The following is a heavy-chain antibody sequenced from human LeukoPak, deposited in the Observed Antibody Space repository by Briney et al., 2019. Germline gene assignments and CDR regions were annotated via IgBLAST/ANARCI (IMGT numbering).Heavy chain of an antibody. CDR1: GYSISSGYY. CDR2: TYHSGST. CDR3: ARPFTGYYYMDV. V-gene: IGHV4-38-2*02. J-gene: IGHJ6*03. Sequence: SETLSLTCSVSGYSISSGYYWGWIRQSPGKGLEWIGSTYHSGSTYYNPSLKSRVTISVDMSKNQFSLKLSSVTAADTAVYYCARPFTGYYYMDVWGKGTTVTVSS. D-gene: IGHD3-16*01.